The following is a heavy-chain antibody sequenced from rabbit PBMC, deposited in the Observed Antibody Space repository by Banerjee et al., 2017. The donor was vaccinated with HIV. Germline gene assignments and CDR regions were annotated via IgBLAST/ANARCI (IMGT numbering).Heavy chain of an antibody. CDR3: ARDDTSSGGYVHNL. Sequence: QQQLEESGGGLVQPEGSLTLTCKASGFDFSSNAMCWVRQAPGKGPEWVGCIYNGDGSTYYASWVNGRFSISKTSSTTVTLQMTSLTAADTATYFCARDDTSSGGYVHNLWGPGTLVTVS. D-gene: IGHD1-1*01. CDR2: IYNGDGST. V-gene: IGHV1S47*01. CDR1: GFDFSSNA. J-gene: IGHJ4*01.